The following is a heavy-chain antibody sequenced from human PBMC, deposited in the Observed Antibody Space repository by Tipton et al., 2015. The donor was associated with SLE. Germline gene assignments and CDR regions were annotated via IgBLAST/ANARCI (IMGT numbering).Heavy chain of an antibody. D-gene: IGHD3-10*01. Sequence: GSYYWSWIRQHPVKGLEWIGYISYSGTTYSNPSLKSRVTISVDTSKNQFSLKLASVTAADTAVYFCASAVSSLELYPPDAFDIWGQGTMVTVSS. CDR2: ISYSGTT. CDR1: GSYY. V-gene: IGHV4-31*02. J-gene: IGHJ3*02. CDR3: ASAVSSLELYPPDAFDI.